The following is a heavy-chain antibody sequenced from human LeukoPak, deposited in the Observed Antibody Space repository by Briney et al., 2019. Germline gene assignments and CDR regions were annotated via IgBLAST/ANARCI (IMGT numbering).Heavy chain of an antibody. CDR3: ARVGGRGSIGGDC. D-gene: IGHD3-10*01. CDR2: IKSDGSAT. CDR1: GFTFSTYW. V-gene: IGHV3-74*03. Sequence: GGSLRLSCAASGFTFSTYWMHWVRQAPGKGLVWVSRIKSDGSATTYADFGKGRFTVSRDNAKNTLYFQMSSLRAEDKAMYFCARVGGRGSIGGDCWGQGTLVTVSS. J-gene: IGHJ4*02.